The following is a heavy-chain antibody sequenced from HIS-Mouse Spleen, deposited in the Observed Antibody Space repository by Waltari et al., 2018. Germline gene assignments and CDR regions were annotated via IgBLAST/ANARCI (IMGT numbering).Heavy chain of an antibody. CDR3: AKGGLMVYAIGDY. CDR1: GVTPSRYG. Sequence: QVQLVESWVGGVQPGRSLRLSCAASGVTPSRYGPHWVRRAPGKGLEWVAVIWYDGSNKYYADSVKGRFTISRDNSKNTLYLQMNSLRAEDTAVYYCAKGGLMVYAIGDYWGQGTLVTVSS. J-gene: IGHJ4*02. CDR2: IWYDGSNK. V-gene: IGHV3-33*06. D-gene: IGHD2-8*01.